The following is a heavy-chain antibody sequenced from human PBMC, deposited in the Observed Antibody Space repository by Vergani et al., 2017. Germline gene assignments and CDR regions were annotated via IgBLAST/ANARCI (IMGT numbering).Heavy chain of an antibody. V-gene: IGHV4-59*01. CDR3: ARSIVSRNPPDYFDN. CDR2: VEDSGDL. Sequence: QVQLQESGPGLVRPSETLSLTCTVSGGSLSGYYWNWIRQTPGEGLEWIGYVEDSGDLNYNTSLKTRVSMSSDTSNNQFSLMLSYVTVADTAVYYCARSIVSRNPPDYFDNWGQGTLVTVSS. J-gene: IGHJ4*02. CDR1: GGSLSGYY. D-gene: IGHD1-14*01.